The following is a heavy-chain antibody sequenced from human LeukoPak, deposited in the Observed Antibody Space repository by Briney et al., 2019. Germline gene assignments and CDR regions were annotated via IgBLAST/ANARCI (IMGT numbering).Heavy chain of an antibody. J-gene: IGHJ6*02. CDR1: GFTFSSYA. CDR2: ISGSGGST. CDR3: ARVPHGMDV. V-gene: IGHV3-23*01. Sequence: GGSLRLSCAASGFTFSSYAMSWVRQAPGKGLEWVSAISGSGGSTYYADSVKGRFTISRDISKNTLDLQMNSLRAEDTAVYYCARVPHGMDVWGQGTTVTVSS.